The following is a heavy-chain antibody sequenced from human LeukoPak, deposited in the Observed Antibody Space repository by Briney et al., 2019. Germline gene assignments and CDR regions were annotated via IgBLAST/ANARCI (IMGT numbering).Heavy chain of an antibody. J-gene: IGHJ4*02. Sequence: ASVKVSCKASGYTFTDYYMYWVRQAPGQGLEWMGWINPNSGGTNYAQKLQGRVTMTSDTSISTAYMELSSLRSDDTAVYYCARDRLPHYTAWIDYWGQGTLVTVSS. D-gene: IGHD5-18*01. V-gene: IGHV1-2*02. CDR3: ARDRLPHYTAWIDY. CDR1: GYTFTDYY. CDR2: INPNSGGT.